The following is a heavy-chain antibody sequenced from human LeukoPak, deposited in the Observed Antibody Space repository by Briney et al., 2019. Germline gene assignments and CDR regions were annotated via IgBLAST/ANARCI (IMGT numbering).Heavy chain of an antibody. D-gene: IGHD1-26*01. CDR1: GGSFSGYY. Sequence: SETLSLTCAVYGGSFSGYYWSWIRQPPGKGLEWIGEINHSGSTNYNPSLKSRVTISVDTSKNQFSLKLSSVTAADTAVHYCARGRIVGATVFDYWGQGTLVTVSS. CDR3: ARGRIVGATVFDY. V-gene: IGHV4-34*01. J-gene: IGHJ4*02. CDR2: INHSGST.